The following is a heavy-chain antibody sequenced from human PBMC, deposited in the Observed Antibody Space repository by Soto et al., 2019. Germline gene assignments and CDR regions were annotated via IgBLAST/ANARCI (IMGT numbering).Heavy chain of an antibody. Sequence: GGSLRLSCAASGFTFSSYAMSWVRQAPGKGLEWVSAISGSGGSTYYADSVKGRFTISRDNSKNTLYLQMNSLRAEDTAVYYCAKDRNALRRRHAYCSGGSCYSAFDIWGQGTMVTVSS. J-gene: IGHJ3*02. D-gene: IGHD2-15*01. CDR1: GFTFSSYA. CDR2: ISGSGGST. V-gene: IGHV3-23*01. CDR3: AKDRNALRRRHAYCSGGSCYSAFDI.